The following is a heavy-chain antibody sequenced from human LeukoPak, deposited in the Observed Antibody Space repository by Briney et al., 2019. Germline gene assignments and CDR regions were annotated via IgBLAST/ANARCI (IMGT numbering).Heavy chain of an antibody. J-gene: IGHJ4*02. CDR2: ISSSSSYI. CDR1: GFTFSSYS. V-gene: IGHV3-21*01. CDR3: ARGVPSGVDYFDY. Sequence: GGSLRLSRAASGFTFSSYSMNWVRQAPGKGLEWVSSISSSSSYIYYADSVKGRFTISRDNAKNSLYLQMSSLRAEDTAVYFCARGVPSGVDYFDYWGQGTLVTVSS. D-gene: IGHD6-19*01.